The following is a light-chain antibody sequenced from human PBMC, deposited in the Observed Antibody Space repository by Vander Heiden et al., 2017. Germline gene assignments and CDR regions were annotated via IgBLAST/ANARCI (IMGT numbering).Light chain of an antibody. Sequence: IHMTQSPSPLSASVGDRVTITCQATQDIINYLYWYQQKPGKAPKHLLYDASNWETRVPSRFSGSGSGRDFTFTISSRQPEDDATYYCRQEDNLPRTFGQGTKVEIK. V-gene: IGKV1-33*01. CDR1: QDIINY. CDR2: DAS. J-gene: IGKJ2*01. CDR3: RQEDNLPRT.